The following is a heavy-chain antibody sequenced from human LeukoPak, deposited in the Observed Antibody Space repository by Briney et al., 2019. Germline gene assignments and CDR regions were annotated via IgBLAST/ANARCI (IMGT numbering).Heavy chain of an antibody. CDR1: GGSFSDYY. V-gene: IGHV4-34*01. CDR3: ASTRLLHGEARAFDI. CDR2: INHSGST. D-gene: IGHD3-10*01. Sequence: SETLSLTCAVYGGSFSDYYWSWIRQPPGKGLEWIGEINHSGSTNYNPSLKSRVTISVDTSKNQFSLKLSSVTAADTAVYYCASTRLLHGEARAFDIWGQGTMVTVSS. J-gene: IGHJ3*02.